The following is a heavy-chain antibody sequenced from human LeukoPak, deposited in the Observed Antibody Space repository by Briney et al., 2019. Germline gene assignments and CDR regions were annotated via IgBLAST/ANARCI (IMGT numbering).Heavy chain of an antibody. CDR1: GFTFGSYA. D-gene: IGHD4/OR15-4a*01. V-gene: IGHV3-23*01. CDR2: ISGSGGST. CDR3: AKMVLRQLDY. J-gene: IGHJ4*02. Sequence: PGGSLRLSCAASGFTFGSYAMSWVRQAPGKGLEWVSAISGSGGSTYYADSVKGRFTMSRDNSKNTLYLQMNSLRAEDTAVYYCAKMVLRQLDYWGQGTLVTVSS.